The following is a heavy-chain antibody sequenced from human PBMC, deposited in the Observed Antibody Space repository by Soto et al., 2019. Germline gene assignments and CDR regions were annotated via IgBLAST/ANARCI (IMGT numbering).Heavy chain of an antibody. CDR3: ARTSGYSSTDNWFDP. D-gene: IGHD6-13*01. J-gene: IGHJ5*02. V-gene: IGHV1-18*01. Sequence: QVQLVQSGAEVKKPGASVTVSCKATGYTFTSYGISWVRQSPGQALEWMGGISAYNGNTNNAQKFQGRVAVTTDTSTSTAYKELMNLRSDDTAVYYCARTSGYSSTDNWFDPWGQATLVTVSS. CDR2: ISAYNGNT. CDR1: GYTFTSYG.